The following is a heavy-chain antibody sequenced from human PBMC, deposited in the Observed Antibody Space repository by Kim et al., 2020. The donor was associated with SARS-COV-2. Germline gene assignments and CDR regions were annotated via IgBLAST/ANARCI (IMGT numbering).Heavy chain of an antibody. J-gene: IGHJ6*02. CDR3: AISVRGVRGEKYYYYYYGMDV. CDR2: INAGNGNT. D-gene: IGHD3-10*01. V-gene: IGHV1-3*01. CDR1: GYTFTSYA. Sequence: ASVKVSCKASGYTFTSYAMHWVRQAPGQRLEWMGWINAGNGNTKYSQKFQGRVTITRDTSASTAYMELSSLRSEDTAVYYCAISVRGVRGEKYYYYYYGMDVWGQGTTVTVSS.